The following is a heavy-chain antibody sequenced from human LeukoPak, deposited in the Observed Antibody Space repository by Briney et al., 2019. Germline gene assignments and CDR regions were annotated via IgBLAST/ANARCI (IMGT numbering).Heavy chain of an antibody. CDR1: GGSISSGSYY. Sequence: SETLSLTCTVSGGSISSGSYYWSWIRQPAGKGLEWIGRTYTSGSTNYNPSLKSRVTISVDTSKNQFSLKLSSVTAADTAVYYCARTSYYYDSSGYYPIPFDYWGQGTLVTVSS. V-gene: IGHV4-61*02. CDR2: TYTSGST. CDR3: ARTSYYYDSSGYYPIPFDY. D-gene: IGHD3-22*01. J-gene: IGHJ4*02.